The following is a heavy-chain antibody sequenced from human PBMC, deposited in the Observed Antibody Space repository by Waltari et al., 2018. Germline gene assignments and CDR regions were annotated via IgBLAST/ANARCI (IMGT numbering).Heavy chain of an antibody. V-gene: IGHV1-8*01. CDR2: MKPNSGST. CDR1: GYTFTSYD. J-gene: IGHJ3*02. Sequence: QLQLVQSGAEVKKPGASVKVSCKASGYTFTSYDMNWVRQATGQGLEWMGWMKPNSGSTGYAQKFQGRVTMTRDTSRSTAYMELSSLTSEDTAVYYCAMGNGAVIKDSFDTWGQGTMVTVSS. D-gene: IGHD3-10*01. CDR3: AMGNGAVIKDSFDT.